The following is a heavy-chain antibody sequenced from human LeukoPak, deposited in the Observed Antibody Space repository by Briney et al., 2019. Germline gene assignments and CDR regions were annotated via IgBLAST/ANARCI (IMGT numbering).Heavy chain of an antibody. CDR1: GGSISSGSYY. Sequence: SQTLSLTCTVSGGSISSGSYYWNWIRQPAGKGLEGIGRIYSSGSTNYNPSLKSRVTISVDTSKNQLSLKLSSVTAADTAVYYCARESSGWYEKGAFDIWGQGTMVTVSS. J-gene: IGHJ3*02. D-gene: IGHD6-19*01. V-gene: IGHV4-61*02. CDR3: ARESSGWYEKGAFDI. CDR2: IYSSGST.